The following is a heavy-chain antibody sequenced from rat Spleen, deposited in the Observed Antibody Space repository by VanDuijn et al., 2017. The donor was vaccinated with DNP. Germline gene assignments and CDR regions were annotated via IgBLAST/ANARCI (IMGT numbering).Heavy chain of an antibody. J-gene: IGHJ2*01. CDR3: VREELGVDY. CDR1: GFNFNDFW. CDR2: INKDSSTI. Sequence: EVKLVESGGGLVQPGRSLKLSCAASGFNFNDFWMDWVRQAPGKGLEWIGNINKDSSTINYSPSLKDKFIISRDSAQNTLYLQMNKLGSEDTAIYYCVREELGVDYWGQGVMVTVSS. D-gene: IGHD4-3*01. V-gene: IGHV4-2*01.